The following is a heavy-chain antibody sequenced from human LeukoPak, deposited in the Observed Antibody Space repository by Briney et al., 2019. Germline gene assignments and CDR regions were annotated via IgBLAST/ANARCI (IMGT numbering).Heavy chain of an antibody. CDR1: GGSISSSSYY. D-gene: IGHD6-19*01. J-gene: IGHJ5*02. CDR3: ARLRAAVAGTPWFDP. Sequence: KTSETLSLTCTVSGGSISSSSYYWGWIRQPPGKGLEWIGSIYYSGSTYYNPSLKSRVTISVDTSKNQFSLKLSSVTAADTAVYYCARLRAAVAGTPWFDPWGQGTLVTVSS. V-gene: IGHV4-39*01. CDR2: IYYSGST.